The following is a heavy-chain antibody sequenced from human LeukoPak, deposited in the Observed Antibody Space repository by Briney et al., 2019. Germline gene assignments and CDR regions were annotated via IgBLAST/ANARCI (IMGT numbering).Heavy chain of an antibody. CDR1: GGSISSSSYY. V-gene: IGHV4-39*07. Sequence: PSETLSLTCTVSGGSISSSSYYWGWIRQPPGKGLEWIGSIYYSGSTYYNPSLKSRVTISVDTSKNQFSLKLSSVTAADTAVYYCARESRDDYGDYNQMADYWGQGTLVTVSS. D-gene: IGHD4-17*01. J-gene: IGHJ4*02. CDR3: ARESRDDYGDYNQMADY. CDR2: IYYSGST.